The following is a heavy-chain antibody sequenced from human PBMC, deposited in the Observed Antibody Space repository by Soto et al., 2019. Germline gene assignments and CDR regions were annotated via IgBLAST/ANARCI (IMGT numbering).Heavy chain of an antibody. J-gene: IGHJ4*02. Sequence: PGGSLRLSCAASGFTFSSYEMNWVRQAPGKGLEWVSYISSSGSTIYYADSVKGRFTISRDNAKNSLYLQMNSLGAEDTAVYYCAYLNPTMGTNYWGQGTLVTVSS. V-gene: IGHV3-48*03. CDR3: AYLNPTMGTNY. D-gene: IGHD5-18*01. CDR2: ISSSGSTI. CDR1: GFTFSSYE.